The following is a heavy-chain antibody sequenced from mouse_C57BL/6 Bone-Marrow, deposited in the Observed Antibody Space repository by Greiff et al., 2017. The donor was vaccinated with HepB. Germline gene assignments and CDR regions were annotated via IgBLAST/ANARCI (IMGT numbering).Heavy chain of an antibody. CDR1: GYTFTSYW. CDR2: IDPSDSYT. D-gene: IGHD1-1*01. J-gene: IGHJ1*03. CDR3: ARGYYYGSSYYYWDFDV. Sequence: QVQLQQPGAELVKPGASVKLSCKASGYTFTSYWMQWVKQRPGQGLEWIGEIDPSDSYTNYNQKFKGKATLTVDTSSSTAYMQLSSLTSEDSAVYYCARGYYYGSSYYYWDFDVWGTGTTVTVSS. V-gene: IGHV1-50*01.